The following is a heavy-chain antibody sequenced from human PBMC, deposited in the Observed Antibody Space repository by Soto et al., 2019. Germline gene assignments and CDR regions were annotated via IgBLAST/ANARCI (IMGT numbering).Heavy chain of an antibody. J-gene: IGHJ4*02. D-gene: IGHD5-18*01. CDR1: GYTFTSYV. CDR2: ISAYNGNT. V-gene: IGHV1-18*01. Sequence: ASVKVSCKASGYTFTSYVISWVRQAPGQGLEWMGWISAYNGNTNYAQKLQGRVTMTTDTSTSTAYMELRSLRSDDTAVYYCARLVDTAMVLTLDYWGQGTLVTVSS. CDR3: ARLVDTAMVLTLDY.